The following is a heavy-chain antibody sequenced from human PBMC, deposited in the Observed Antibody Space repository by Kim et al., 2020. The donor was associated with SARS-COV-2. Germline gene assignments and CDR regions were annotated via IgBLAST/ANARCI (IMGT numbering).Heavy chain of an antibody. J-gene: IGHJ4*02. CDR2: ISVYKGYT. Sequence: ASVKVSCKASGYTFINYNLTWVRQAPGQGLEWMGWISVYKGYTTYARKFQDRVTMTANTSTRTAYMELRSLTSDDTAVYFCVRVGDTYGLRFWGQGTLVTVSS. CDR1: GYTFINYN. D-gene: IGHD5-18*01. V-gene: IGHV1-18*01. CDR3: VRVGDTYGLRF.